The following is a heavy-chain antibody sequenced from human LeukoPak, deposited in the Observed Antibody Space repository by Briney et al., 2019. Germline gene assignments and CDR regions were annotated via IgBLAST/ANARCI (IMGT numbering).Heavy chain of an antibody. CDR2: SNHDGSRT. CDR3: AKDPATATSMPRVLRY. Sequence: GGSLRLSCAASGFTFSNYWMHWVRQAPGKGLVWVSHSNHDGSRTTYADPVKGRFTISRDNAKNTLYLQMNSLRAEDTALYYCAKDPATATSMPRVLRYWGQGTLVTVSS. D-gene: IGHD4-11*01. V-gene: IGHV3-74*01. CDR1: GFTFSNYW. J-gene: IGHJ4*02.